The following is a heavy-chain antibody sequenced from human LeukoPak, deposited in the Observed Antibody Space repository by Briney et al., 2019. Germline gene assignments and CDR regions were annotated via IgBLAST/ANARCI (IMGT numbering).Heavy chain of an antibody. CDR1: GYSISSGYY. D-gene: IGHD3-22*01. V-gene: IGHV4-38-2*02. J-gene: IGHJ3*02. CDR3: ARENRGYYDSSGYRDAFDI. CDR2: IYHSGST. Sequence: PSETLSLTCTVSGYSISSGYYWGWIRQPPGKGLEWIGSIYHSGSTYYNPSLKSRVTISVDTSKNQFSLKLSSVTAADTAVYYCARENRGYYDSSGYRDAFDIWGQGTMVTVSS.